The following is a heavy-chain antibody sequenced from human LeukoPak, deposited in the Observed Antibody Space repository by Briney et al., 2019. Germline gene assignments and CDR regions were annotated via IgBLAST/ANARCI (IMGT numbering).Heavy chain of an antibody. D-gene: IGHD6-19*01. CDR1: GGSISSSTYY. Sequence: PSETLSLTCTVSGGSISSSTYYWSWIRQPPGKGLEWMGYFYYSGSTNYNPSLKSRVTMSLDTSKNQFSLKLSSVTAADTAVYYCARDLRVGGSSGWYAFDIWGQGTMVIVSS. V-gene: IGHV4-61*01. J-gene: IGHJ3*02. CDR2: FYYSGST. CDR3: ARDLRVGGSSGWYAFDI.